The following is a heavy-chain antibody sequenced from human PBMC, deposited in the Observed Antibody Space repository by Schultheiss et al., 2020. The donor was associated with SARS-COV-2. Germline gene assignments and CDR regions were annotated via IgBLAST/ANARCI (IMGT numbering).Heavy chain of an antibody. Sequence: GESLKISCSASGFSFSSYSMNWVRQAPGKGLEWVSSISSSSSYIYYADSVKGRFTISRDNAKNSLYLQMSSLRAEDTAVYYCASTLLSAMALVFDNWGQGTLVTVSS. V-gene: IGHV3-21*01. CDR1: GFSFSSYS. CDR2: ISSSSSYI. D-gene: IGHD5-18*01. CDR3: ASTLLSAMALVFDN. J-gene: IGHJ4*02.